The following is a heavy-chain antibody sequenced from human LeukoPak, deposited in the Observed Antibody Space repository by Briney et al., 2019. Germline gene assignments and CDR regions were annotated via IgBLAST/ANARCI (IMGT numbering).Heavy chain of an antibody. J-gene: IGHJ6*02. CDR3: ATDREMGYYYGMDV. Sequence: ASVKVSCKASGGTFSSYAISWVRQAPGKGLEWMGGFDPEDGETIYAQKFQGRVTMTEDTSTDTAYMELSSLRSEDTAVYYCATDREMGYYYGMDVWGQGTTVTVSS. V-gene: IGHV1-24*01. D-gene: IGHD2-8*01. CDR1: GGTFSSYA. CDR2: FDPEDGET.